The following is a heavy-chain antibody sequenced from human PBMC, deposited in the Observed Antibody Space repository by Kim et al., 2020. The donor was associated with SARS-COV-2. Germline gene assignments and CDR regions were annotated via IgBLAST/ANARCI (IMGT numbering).Heavy chain of an antibody. V-gene: IGHV3-53*01. Sequence: GGSLRLSCAASGFFVNTNDMAWVRQAPRKGLEWVSAIYIRGNTYYADSVKGRFTISRDNSKNTVFLQMNSLRADDTAIYYCVRYDWNDTPIDYWGQGDLVTVSS. CDR2: IYIRGNT. CDR1: GFFVNTND. J-gene: IGHJ4*02. D-gene: IGHD1-1*01. CDR3: VRYDWNDTPIDY.